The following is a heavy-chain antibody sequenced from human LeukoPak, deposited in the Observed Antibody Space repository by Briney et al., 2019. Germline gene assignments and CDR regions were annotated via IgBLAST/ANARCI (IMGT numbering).Heavy chain of an antibody. J-gene: IGHJ4*02. V-gene: IGHV3-23*01. CDR2: ISNSGDIT. CDR3: AKDATSGLY. CDR1: GFTFSNFA. Sequence: PGGSLRLSCAASGFTFSNFAMTWVRQAPGKGLEWVSTISNSGDITYYADSVKGRVTISRDNSKNTLFLHMSSLRAEDTAVYYCAKDATSGLYWGQGTLVTVSS. D-gene: IGHD6-19*01.